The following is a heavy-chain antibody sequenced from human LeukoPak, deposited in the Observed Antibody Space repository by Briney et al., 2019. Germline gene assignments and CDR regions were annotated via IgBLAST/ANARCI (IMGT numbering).Heavy chain of an antibody. V-gene: IGHV3-53*01. J-gene: IGHJ3*02. CDR3: AKVLIWTYGSGNYYKGAFDI. CDR2: IYSGGST. Sequence: PGGSLRLSCAASGFTVSSNYMSWVRQAPGKGLEWVSVIYSGGSTYYADSVKGRFTISRDNSKNTLYLQMNSLRAEDTAVYYCAKVLIWTYGSGNYYKGAFDIWGQGTMVTVFS. CDR1: GFTVSSNY. D-gene: IGHD3-10*01.